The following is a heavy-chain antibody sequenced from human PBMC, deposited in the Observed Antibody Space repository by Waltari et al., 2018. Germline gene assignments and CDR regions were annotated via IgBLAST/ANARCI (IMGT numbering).Heavy chain of an antibody. CDR1: GYTFTSYD. J-gene: IGHJ4*02. CDR3: ASQSYCSGGSCYSPLDY. V-gene: IGHV1-8*01. D-gene: IGHD2-15*01. Sequence: QVQLVQSGAEVKKPGASVKVSCKASGYTFTSYDINWVQQATGQGLEWMGWMNPNSGNTGYEQKFQGRGTMTRNTSISTAYMELSSLRSEDTAVYYCASQSYCSGGSCYSPLDYWGQGTLVTVSS. CDR2: MNPNSGNT.